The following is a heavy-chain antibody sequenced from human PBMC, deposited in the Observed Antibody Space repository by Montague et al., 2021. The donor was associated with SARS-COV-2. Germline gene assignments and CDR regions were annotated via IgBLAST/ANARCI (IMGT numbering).Heavy chain of an antibody. CDR3: ARPGVQNNGWYLSYFEY. D-gene: IGHD6-19*01. Sequence: SLRLSCAASGFTFSSYSMYWVRQAPGKGLEWVAVISSDGINKYFPDSVGGRFTISRDNSNNTVFLQMSSLRPEDTAVYYCARPGVQNNGWYLSYFEYWGQGSPVTVST. J-gene: IGHJ4*02. CDR2: ISSDGINK. V-gene: IGHV3-30*04. CDR1: GFTFSSYS.